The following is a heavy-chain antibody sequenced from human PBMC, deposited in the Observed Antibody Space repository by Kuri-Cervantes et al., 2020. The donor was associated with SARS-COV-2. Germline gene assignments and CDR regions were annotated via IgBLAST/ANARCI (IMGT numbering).Heavy chain of an antibody. J-gene: IGHJ6*02. CDR3: AKADWANYYYYYGMDV. CDR2: ISGSGGST. V-gene: IGHV3-23*01. CDR1: GFTFSSYW. D-gene: IGHD3-9*01. Sequence: GGSLRLSCAASGFTFSSYWMSWVRQAPGKGLEWVSAISGSGGSTYYADSVKGRFTISRDNSKNTLYLQMNSLRAEDTAVYYCAKADWANYYYYYGMDVWGQGTTVTVS.